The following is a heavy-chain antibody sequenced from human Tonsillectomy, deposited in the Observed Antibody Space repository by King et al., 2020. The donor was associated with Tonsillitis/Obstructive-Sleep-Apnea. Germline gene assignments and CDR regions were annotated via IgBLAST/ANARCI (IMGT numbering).Heavy chain of an antibody. CDR2: ISYDGSNK. D-gene: IGHD6-6*01. J-gene: IGHJ4*02. CDR1: GFTFISYA. Sequence: QLVQSGGGVVQPGRSLRLSCAASGFTFISYAMHWVRQAPGKGLEWVAFISYDGSNKWYADSVKGRFTISRDNSKNALYLQMNSLRAEDTAVYYCAGDAEAALARLIDYWGQGTLVTVSS. V-gene: IGHV3-30*04. CDR3: AGDAEAALARLIDY.